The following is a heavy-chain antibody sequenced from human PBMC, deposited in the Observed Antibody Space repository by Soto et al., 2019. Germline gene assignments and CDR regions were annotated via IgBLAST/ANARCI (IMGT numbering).Heavy chain of an antibody. V-gene: IGHV1-3*01. J-gene: IGHJ5*02. D-gene: IGHD3-10*01. CDR2: INPGNGDT. CDR3: TRDPGRSWFDP. CDR1: GYTLTTYT. Sequence: GASVKVSCKASGYTLTTYTLQWLRQAPGQRLEWMGWINPGNGDTKYSQTFQGRVTITSDTSASTAYMELSSLGSEDTAVYYCTRDPGRSWFDPWGQGTLVTVSS.